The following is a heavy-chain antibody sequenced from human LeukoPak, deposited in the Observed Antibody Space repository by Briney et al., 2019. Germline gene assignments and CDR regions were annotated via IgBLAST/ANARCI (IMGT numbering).Heavy chain of an antibody. J-gene: IGHJ4*02. V-gene: IGHV3-43*02. Sequence: GGSLRLSCAASGFTFDDYAMHWVRQAPGKGLEWVSFISGDGGSTYYADSVKGRFTISRDNSKNSLYLQMNSQRTEATALYYCAKGGDSSGYYYPFDYWGQGTLVTVSS. D-gene: IGHD3-22*01. CDR3: AKGGDSSGYYYPFDY. CDR1: GFTFDDYA. CDR2: ISGDGGST.